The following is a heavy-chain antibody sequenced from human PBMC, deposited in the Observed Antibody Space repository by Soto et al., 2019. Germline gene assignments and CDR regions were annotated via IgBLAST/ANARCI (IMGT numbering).Heavy chain of an antibody. Sequence: SETLSLTCTVSGGSIGTYYWSWIRQPPGKGLEWIGYIYYSGSTYYNPSLKSRVTMSVDTSKNQFSLKLSSVTAVDTAVYYCARKNGVLDAFDIWGQGTIVTVSS. J-gene: IGHJ3*02. CDR2: IYYSGST. CDR1: GGSIGTYY. V-gene: IGHV4-59*04. CDR3: ARKNGVLDAFDI. D-gene: IGHD4-17*01.